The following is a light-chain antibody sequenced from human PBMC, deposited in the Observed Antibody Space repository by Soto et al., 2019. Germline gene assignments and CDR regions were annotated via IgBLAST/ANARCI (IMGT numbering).Light chain of an antibody. V-gene: IGLV2-14*01. CDR1: SSDVGTYDD. CDR2: EVT. J-gene: IGLJ1*01. CDR3: SSYTISSTYV. Sequence: QSVLTQPASVSASPGQSITISCTGTSSDVGTYDDVSWYRQHPGKGPKLLIYEVTNRPSGVSNRFSGSKSGNTASLTISGLQAENEADYYSSSYTISSTYVFGSGTKLTVL.